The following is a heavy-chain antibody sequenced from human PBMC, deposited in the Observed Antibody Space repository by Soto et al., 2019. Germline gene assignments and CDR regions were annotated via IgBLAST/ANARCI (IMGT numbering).Heavy chain of an antibody. V-gene: IGHV1-2*02. CDR1: GYTFTGYY. Sequence: GASVKVSCKASGYTFTGYYMHWVRQAPGQGLEWMGWINPNSGGTNYAQKFQGRVTMTRDTSISTAYMELSRLRSDDTAVYYCAREPSVLLWFGELQHKPLDYWGQGTLVTVSS. CDR3: AREPSVLLWFGELQHKPLDY. J-gene: IGHJ4*02. CDR2: INPNSGGT. D-gene: IGHD3-10*01.